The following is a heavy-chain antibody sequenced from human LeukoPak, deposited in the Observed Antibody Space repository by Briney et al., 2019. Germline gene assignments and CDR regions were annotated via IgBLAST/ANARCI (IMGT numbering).Heavy chain of an antibody. V-gene: IGHV3-48*02. CDR2: INSDTNIT. D-gene: IGHD1-1*01. J-gene: IGHJ4*02. CDR1: GFTFNNYA. Sequence: SGGSLRLSCAASGFTFNNYAMSWVRQAPGKGLEWVSHINSDTNITPYTASVSGRFTISRDNAKNSLYLHVNSLRDEDTAVYYCVRDHDWSFDLWGQGALVTVSS. CDR3: VRDHDWSFDL.